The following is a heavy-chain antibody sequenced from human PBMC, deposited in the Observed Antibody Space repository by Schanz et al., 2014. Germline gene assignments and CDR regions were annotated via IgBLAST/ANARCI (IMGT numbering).Heavy chain of an antibody. V-gene: IGHV3-48*01. CDR3: VRDILHRVYDSGSP. Sequence: PGGSLRLSCAASGFTFSSYAMNWVRQAPGKGLEWVSYISGSSRTIYYADSMKGRFTVSRDNAENALYLQMNSLRAEDTAVYYCVRDILHRVYDSGSPWGQGTLVTVSS. D-gene: IGHD3-10*01. CDR1: GFTFSSYA. J-gene: IGHJ5*02. CDR2: ISGSSRTI.